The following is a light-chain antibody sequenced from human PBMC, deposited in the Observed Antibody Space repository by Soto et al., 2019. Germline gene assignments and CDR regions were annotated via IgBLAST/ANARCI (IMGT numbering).Light chain of an antibody. J-gene: IGLJ3*02. V-gene: IGLV2-11*01. Sequence: QSVLTQPHSVSGSPGQSVTISCTGTNSDVGRYNSVSWYQQLPGKAPKIIISAVRQRPSGVPDRLSGSKSGNTASLTISGLQADDEADYFCFSYTANDNWVFGGGTKVTVL. CDR1: NSDVGRYNS. CDR2: AVR. CDR3: FSYTANDNWV.